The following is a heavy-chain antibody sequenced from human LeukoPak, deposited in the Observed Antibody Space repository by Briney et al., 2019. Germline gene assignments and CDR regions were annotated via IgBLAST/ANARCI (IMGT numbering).Heavy chain of an antibody. CDR2: IYTSGST. CDR3: AREEEDYYDSSGYYGD. Sequence: SETLSLTCTVSGGSISSYYWSWIRQPAGMGLEWIGRIYTSGSTNYNPSLKSRVTMSVDTSKNQFSLKLSSVTAADTAVYYCAREEEDYYDSSGYYGDWGQGTLVTVSS. D-gene: IGHD3-22*01. CDR1: GGSISSYY. J-gene: IGHJ4*02. V-gene: IGHV4-4*07.